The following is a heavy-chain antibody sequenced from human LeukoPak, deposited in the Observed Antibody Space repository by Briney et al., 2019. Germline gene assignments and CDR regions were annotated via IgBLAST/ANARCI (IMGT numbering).Heavy chain of an antibody. CDR1: GYTFTSYA. Sequence: APVKVSCKASGYTFTSYAMNWVRQAPGQGLEWMGWINTNTGNPTYAQGFTGRFVFSLDTSVSTAYLQISSLKAEDTAVYYCARLLITMVRGVIIAGYGMDVWGQGTTVTVSS. CDR3: ARLLITMVRGVIIAGYGMDV. D-gene: IGHD3-10*01. CDR2: INTNTGNP. V-gene: IGHV7-4-1*02. J-gene: IGHJ6*02.